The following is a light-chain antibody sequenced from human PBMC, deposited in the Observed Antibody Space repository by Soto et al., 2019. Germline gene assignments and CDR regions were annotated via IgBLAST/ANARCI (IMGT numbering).Light chain of an antibody. CDR3: CSYAGSSTFLYV. CDR2: EVS. Sequence: QSVLTQPASVAGPPGQSITISCTGTSSDLGSYNLVSWYQQHPGKAPNRLIYEVSKRPSGVSNRFSGSKAGNTASLTISGLQAEDEADYYCCSYAGSSTFLYVFGTGTKVTVL. CDR1: SSDLGSYNL. J-gene: IGLJ1*01. V-gene: IGLV2-23*02.